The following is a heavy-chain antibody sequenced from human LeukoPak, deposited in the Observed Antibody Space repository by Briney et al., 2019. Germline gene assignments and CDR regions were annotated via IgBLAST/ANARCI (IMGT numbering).Heavy chain of an antibody. J-gene: IGHJ4*02. V-gene: IGHV1-2*02. CDR3: AREHSSSSGKVFDY. CDR2: VNPNNGGT. Sequence: ASVKVSCKASGYIFTGHYMHWVRQAPGQGLEWMGWVNPNNGGTNFAQKFQGRVTMTRDTSISTAYMELSRLRSDDTAVYYCAREHSSSSGKVFDYWGQGTLVTVSS. CDR1: GYIFTGHY. D-gene: IGHD6-6*01.